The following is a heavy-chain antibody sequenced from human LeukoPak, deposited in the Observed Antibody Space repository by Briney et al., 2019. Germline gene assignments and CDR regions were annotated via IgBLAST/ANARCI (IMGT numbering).Heavy chain of an antibody. J-gene: IGHJ4*02. CDR1: GFTFSSYG. Sequence: GGSLRLSCAASGFTFSSYGMHWVRQAPGKGLEWVAFIRYDGSNKYYADSVKGRFTISRDNSKNTLYLQMNSLRAEDTAVYYCAKDIVVVGATGGGFDYWGQGTLVTVSS. CDR3: AKDIVVVGATGGGFDY. CDR2: IRYDGSNK. V-gene: IGHV3-30*02. D-gene: IGHD1-26*01.